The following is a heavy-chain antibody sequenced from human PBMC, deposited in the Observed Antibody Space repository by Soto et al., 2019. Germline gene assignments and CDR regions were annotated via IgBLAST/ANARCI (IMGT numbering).Heavy chain of an antibody. J-gene: IGHJ5*02. CDR3: AHNWNPDNWFDP. CDR2: IYYSGST. CDR1: GGSISSYY. V-gene: IGHV4-59*13. D-gene: IGHD1-20*01. Sequence: PSETLSLTCTFSGGSISSYYWIWIRQPPGKGLEWIGYIYYSGSTNYNPSLKSRVTISVDTSKNQFSLKLSSVTAADTAVYYCAHNWNPDNWFDPWGQGTLVTVSS.